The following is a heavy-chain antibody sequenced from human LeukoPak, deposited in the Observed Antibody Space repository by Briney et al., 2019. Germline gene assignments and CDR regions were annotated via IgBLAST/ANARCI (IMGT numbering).Heavy chain of an antibody. D-gene: IGHD6-19*01. CDR2: INSNSGGT. Sequence: ASVRVSCKASGYTFSAYYMHWVRQAPGQGLEWMGWINSNSGGTNYAQKFQGRVTMTRDTSINTVYMELSRLRSDDTAVYYCARLGSSGWCGGGYFDYWGQGTLVTVSS. V-gene: IGHV1-2*02. J-gene: IGHJ4*02. CDR3: ARLGSSGWCGGGYFDY. CDR1: GYTFSAYY.